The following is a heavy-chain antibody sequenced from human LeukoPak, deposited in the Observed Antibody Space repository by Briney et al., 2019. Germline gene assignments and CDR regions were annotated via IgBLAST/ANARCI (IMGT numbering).Heavy chain of an antibody. D-gene: IGHD6-19*01. CDR1: GFTFNSYW. Sequence: GGSLRLSCAASGFTFNSYWMNWVRQAPGKGLEWVADIKRDGSEKYYVDSVKGRFTISRDNAKNSLDLQMNSLRVEDTAVYYCARLGPASSGWPESFDYWGQGTLVTVSS. CDR3: ARLGPASSGWPESFDY. V-gene: IGHV3-7*03. J-gene: IGHJ4*02. CDR2: IKRDGSEK.